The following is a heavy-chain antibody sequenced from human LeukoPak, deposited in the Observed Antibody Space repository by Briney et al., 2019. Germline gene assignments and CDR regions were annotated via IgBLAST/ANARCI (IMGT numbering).Heavy chain of an antibody. J-gene: IGHJ4*02. CDR2: ISGSSGII. V-gene: IGHV3-48*01. CDR1: GFTFNTYT. Sequence: GGSLRLSCAASGFTFNTYTMNWVRQAPGKGLEWVSYISGSSGIIDYADSVRGRFTISRDNAKNSLYLQMNSLGAEDTAVYYCARRINYYDSSGYYYVRYFDSWGQGTLVAVSS. CDR3: ARRINYYDSSGYYYVRYFDS. D-gene: IGHD3-22*01.